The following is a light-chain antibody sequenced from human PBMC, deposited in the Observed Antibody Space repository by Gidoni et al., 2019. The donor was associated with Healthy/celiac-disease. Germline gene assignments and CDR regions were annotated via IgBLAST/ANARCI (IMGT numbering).Light chain of an antibody. CDR1: QSVSSY. CDR2: DAS. V-gene: IGKV3-11*01. Sequence: EIVLTQSPATLSFSPGERATLSCRASQSVSSYLAWYQQKPGQAPRLLIYDASNRATGIPARFSGSVSGTDFTRTISSLEPEDFAVYYCQQRSNWPPITFGQGTRLEIK. J-gene: IGKJ5*01. CDR3: QQRSNWPPIT.